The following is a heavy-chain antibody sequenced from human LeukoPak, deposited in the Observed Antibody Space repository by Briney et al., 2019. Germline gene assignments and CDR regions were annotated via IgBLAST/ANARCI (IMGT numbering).Heavy chain of an antibody. CDR1: GGSFSGYY. D-gene: IGHD4-17*01. J-gene: IGHJ4*02. CDR2: INHSGST. V-gene: IGHV4-34*01. Sequence: SETLSLTCAVYGGSFSGYYWSWIRQPPGKRLEWIGEINHSGSTNYNPSLKSRVTISVDTSKNQFSLKLSSVTAADTAVYYCARSLDYGDYQYYFDYWGQGTLVTVSS. CDR3: ARSLDYGDYQYYFDY.